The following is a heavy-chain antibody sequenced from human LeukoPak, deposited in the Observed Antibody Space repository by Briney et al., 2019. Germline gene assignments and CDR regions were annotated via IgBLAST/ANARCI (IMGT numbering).Heavy chain of an antibody. CDR1: GFTFSSYS. Sequence: GGSLRLSCAASGFTFSSYSMNWVRQAPGKGLEWVSSISSSSYIYYADSVKGRFTISRDNAKNSLYLQMNSLRAEDTAVYYCARGPAVAGTWGYFDYWGQGTLVTVSS. V-gene: IGHV3-21*01. CDR2: ISSSSYI. CDR3: ARGPAVAGTWGYFDY. J-gene: IGHJ4*02. D-gene: IGHD6-19*01.